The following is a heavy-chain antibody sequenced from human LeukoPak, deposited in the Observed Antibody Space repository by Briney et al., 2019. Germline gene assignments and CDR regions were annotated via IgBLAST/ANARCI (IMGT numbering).Heavy chain of an antibody. CDR2: LYSDGST. CDR1: GFSVSSNY. J-gene: IGHJ4*02. D-gene: IGHD2/OR15-2a*01. V-gene: IGHV3-53*01. Sequence: GGSLRLSCVASGFSVSSNYMSWVRQAPGKGREWVSLLYSDGSTFYADSVKGRFTISRDNSKNTLYLQMNRLRAEDTAVYYCARDSSSFPNYFDYWGQGTLVTVSS. CDR3: ARDSSSFPNYFDY.